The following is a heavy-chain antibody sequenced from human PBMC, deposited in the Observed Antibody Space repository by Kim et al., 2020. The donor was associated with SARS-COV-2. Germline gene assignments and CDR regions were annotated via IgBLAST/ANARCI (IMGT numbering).Heavy chain of an antibody. V-gene: IGHV1-3*01. D-gene: IGHD6-13*01. Sequence: ASVKVSCKASGYTFTSYAMHWVRQAPGQRLEWMGWINAGNGNTKYSQKFQGRVTITRDTSASTAYMELSSLRSEDTAVYYCARDRFTSKAAAGPFDYWGQGTLVTVSS. CDR1: GYTFTSYA. CDR2: INAGNGNT. CDR3: ARDRFTSKAAAGPFDY. J-gene: IGHJ4*02.